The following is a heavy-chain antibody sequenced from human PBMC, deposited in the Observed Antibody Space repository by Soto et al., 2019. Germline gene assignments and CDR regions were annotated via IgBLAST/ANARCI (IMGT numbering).Heavy chain of an antibody. CDR3: LSQRTTVPTQAYFDY. J-gene: IGHJ4*02. V-gene: IGHV4-39*01. Sequence: SETLSLTCTVSGGSVTNSSYYWGWIRQSPGKGLEWIGSVYYRGRSYSKSSDKSRVTISVDTSKNRFSLSLNSVTASDTAVYFCLSQRTTVPTQAYFDYWGPGALVTVSS. CDR2: VYYRGRS. CDR1: GGSVTNSSYY. D-gene: IGHD4-17*01.